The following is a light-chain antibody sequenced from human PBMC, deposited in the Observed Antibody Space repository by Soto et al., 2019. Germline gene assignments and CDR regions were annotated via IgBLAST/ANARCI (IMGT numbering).Light chain of an antibody. CDR2: GAS. V-gene: IGKV3-15*01. CDR3: QQYNNSPPRT. CDR1: QSVRSN. J-gene: IGKJ4*01. Sequence: EVVMTQSPATLSVSPGERVTLSCRASQSVRSNLAWYLQQPGQAPRLLIYGASTRATGIPARFSGSGSGTEFTLTISSLQSEDFAVYYCQQYNNSPPRTFGGGTKVEIK.